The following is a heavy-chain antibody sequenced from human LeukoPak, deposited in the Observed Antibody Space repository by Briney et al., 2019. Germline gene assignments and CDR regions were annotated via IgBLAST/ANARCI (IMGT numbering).Heavy chain of an antibody. Sequence: GRSLRLSCAASGFTFSSYSMNWVRQAPGKGLEWVSSISSSSSYIYYADSVKCRFTISRDNAKNSLYLQMSSLRAEDTAVYYCARDRVVFTIFGVAPLDYWGQGTLVTVSS. CDR3: ARDRVVFTIFGVAPLDY. CDR1: GFTFSSYS. J-gene: IGHJ4*02. V-gene: IGHV3-21*01. CDR2: ISSSSSYI. D-gene: IGHD3-3*01.